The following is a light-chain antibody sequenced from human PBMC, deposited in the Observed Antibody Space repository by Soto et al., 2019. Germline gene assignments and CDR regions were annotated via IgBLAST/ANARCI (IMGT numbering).Light chain of an antibody. J-gene: IGKJ1*01. V-gene: IGKV3-15*01. Sequence: EIVMTQSPATRSVSAGERATLSCRASQRVSSNLAWYQQKPGQAPRLLIYGASTRATGIPARFSGSGSGTEFTLTISSLQNEDGAVYYCQQRSNWPITFGQGTKVDIK. CDR2: GAS. CDR1: QRVSSN. CDR3: QQRSNWPIT.